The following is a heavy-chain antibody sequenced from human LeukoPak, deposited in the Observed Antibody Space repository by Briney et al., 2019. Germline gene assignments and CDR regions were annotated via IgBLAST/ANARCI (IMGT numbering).Heavy chain of an antibody. CDR3: ASEPYYYYYYMDV. V-gene: IGHV3-21*01. J-gene: IGHJ6*03. Sequence: GGSLRLSCAASGFTFSSYAMNWVRQAPGKGLEWVSSISSSSSYIYYADSVKGRFTISRDNAKNSLYLQMNSLRAEDTAVYYCASEPYYYYYYMDVWGKGTTVTVSS. CDR2: ISSSSSYI. CDR1: GFTFSSYA.